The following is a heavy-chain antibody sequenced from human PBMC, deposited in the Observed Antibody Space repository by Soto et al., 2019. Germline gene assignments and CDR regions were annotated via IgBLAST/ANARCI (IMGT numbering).Heavy chain of an antibody. D-gene: IGHD6-13*01. CDR2: MNPNSGNT. CDR1: GYTFTSYD. CDR3: ARSGIAARRYYYYGMDV. J-gene: IGHJ6*02. Sequence: QVQLVQSGAEVKKPGASVKVSCKASGYTFTSYDINWVRQATGQGLEWMGWMNPNSGNTGYAQKFQGRVTMTRNTSISTASMELSSLRSEDTAVYYCARSGIAARRYYYYGMDVWGQGTTVTVSS. V-gene: IGHV1-8*01.